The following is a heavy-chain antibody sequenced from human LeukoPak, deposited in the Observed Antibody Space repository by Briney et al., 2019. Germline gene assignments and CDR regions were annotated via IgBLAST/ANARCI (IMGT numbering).Heavy chain of an antibody. CDR2: ISYDGSNK. CDR1: GFTFSSYG. V-gene: IGHV3-30*19. Sequence: GRSLRLSCAASGFTFSSYGMHWVRQAPGKGLEWVAVISYDGSNKYYADSVKGRFTISRDNSKNTLYLQMNSLRAEDTAVYYCARVGIVATIRGAFDIWGQGTMVTVSS. D-gene: IGHD5-12*01. CDR3: ARVGIVATIRGAFDI. J-gene: IGHJ3*02.